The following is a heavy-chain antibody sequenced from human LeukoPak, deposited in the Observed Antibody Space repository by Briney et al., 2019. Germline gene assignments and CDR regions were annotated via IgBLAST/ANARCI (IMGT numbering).Heavy chain of an antibody. CDR2: IIPIFGTA. CDR3: ARGIAARPNCYYYMDV. V-gene: IGHV1-69*05. Sequence: SVKVSCKASGGTFSSYAISWVRQAPGQGLEWMGGIIPIFGTANYAQKSQGRVTITTDESTSTAYMELSSLRSEDTAVYYCARGIAARPNCYYYMDVWGKGTTVTVSS. D-gene: IGHD6-6*01. CDR1: GGTFSSYA. J-gene: IGHJ6*03.